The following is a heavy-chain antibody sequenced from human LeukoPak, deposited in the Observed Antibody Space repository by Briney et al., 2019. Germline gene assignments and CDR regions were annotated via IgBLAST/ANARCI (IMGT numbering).Heavy chain of an antibody. CDR3: ARHNYVWGSYHPDY. CDR2: IYYSGST. J-gene: IGHJ4*02. D-gene: IGHD3-16*02. Sequence: SETLSLTCTVSGGSISSYYWSWIRQPPGKGLEWIGYIYYSGSTNYNPSLKSRVTISVDTSKNQFSLKLSSVTAADTAVYFCARHNYVWGSYHPDYWGQGTLVTVSS. CDR1: GGSISSYY. V-gene: IGHV4-59*08.